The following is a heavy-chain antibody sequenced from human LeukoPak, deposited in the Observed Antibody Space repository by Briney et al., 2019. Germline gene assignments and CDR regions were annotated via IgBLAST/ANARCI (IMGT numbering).Heavy chain of an antibody. J-gene: IGHJ6*02. Sequence: PSETLSLTCAVSGGSISSGSYAWSWIRHPPGKCLEWIGHIYHRGSTYYNPSLKSRVTISVDRSKHPFSLNLRSVTAADTAVYYCARGGGAPYYGMDVWGRGTTVTVSS. CDR1: GGSISSGSYA. D-gene: IGHD3-16*01. CDR3: ARGGGAPYYGMDV. V-gene: IGHV4-30-2*01. CDR2: IYHRGST.